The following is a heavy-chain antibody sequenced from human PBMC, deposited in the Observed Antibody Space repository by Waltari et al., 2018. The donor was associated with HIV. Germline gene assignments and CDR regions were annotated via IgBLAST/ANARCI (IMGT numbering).Heavy chain of an antibody. CDR2: INPDGNTI. J-gene: IGHJ4*02. Sequence: EVKLVQSGGGLVQPGGSRRLSCAASGFSVSRYWMHWVRQIPGQGLVWVSRINPDGNTINYADSVRGRFTISRDYAKNTLYLQMNSLRDEDTAMYYCVKDMFGEYDYWGQGTLVTVSS. V-gene: IGHV3-74*01. CDR1: GFSVSRYW. CDR3: VKDMFGEYDY. D-gene: IGHD3-10*02.